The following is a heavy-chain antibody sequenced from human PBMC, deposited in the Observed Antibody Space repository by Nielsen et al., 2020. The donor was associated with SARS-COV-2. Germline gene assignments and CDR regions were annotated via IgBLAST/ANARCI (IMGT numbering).Heavy chain of an antibody. CDR1: GFRFTSYS. D-gene: IGHD6-19*01. Sequence: GESLKISCAASGFRFTSYSMNWVRQAPGKGLEWVASITMSGAYMYYADSVKGRFTISRENAKNSLFLQMNNLRAEDTAVYYCARWDRSGWYFDYWGPGTLVTVSS. J-gene: IGHJ4*02. V-gene: IGHV3-21*01. CDR2: ITMSGAYM. CDR3: ARWDRSGWYFDY.